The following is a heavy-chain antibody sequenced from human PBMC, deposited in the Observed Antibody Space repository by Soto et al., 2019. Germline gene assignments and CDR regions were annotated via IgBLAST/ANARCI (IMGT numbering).Heavy chain of an antibody. CDR3: ATSLRGARPY. Sequence: ASVKVSCKASGYTFTSYGISWVRQAPGQGLEWMGGFNPDDGETIYAQKFQGRVTMTEDTSTDTAYMELSSLRSEDTAVYYCATSLRGARPYWGQGTLVTVSS. CDR1: GYTFTSYG. CDR2: FNPDDGET. D-gene: IGHD3-10*01. V-gene: IGHV1-24*01. J-gene: IGHJ4*02.